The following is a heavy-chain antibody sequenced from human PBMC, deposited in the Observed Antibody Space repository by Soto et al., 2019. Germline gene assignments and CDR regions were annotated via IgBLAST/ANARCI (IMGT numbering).Heavy chain of an antibody. CDR3: ARGGGVGVAGSAAFDM. Sequence: QLHLVQSGAVVKKPGASVTVSCSASGYPVTAYYMHWVRQAPGRGLEWMGGVNPATGAAKYTQTFQGRATMTRDTPWSTVFMELGGPTSADTAVFYCARGGGVGVAGSAAFDMWGQGTLVTVSS. J-gene: IGHJ3*02. D-gene: IGHD3-3*01. CDR2: VNPATGAA. CDR1: GYPVTAYY. V-gene: IGHV1-2*02.